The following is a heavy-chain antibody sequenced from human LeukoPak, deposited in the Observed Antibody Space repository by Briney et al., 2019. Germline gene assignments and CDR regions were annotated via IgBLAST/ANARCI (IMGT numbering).Heavy chain of an antibody. CDR3: ARYSSSWYMVFDY. CDR1: GGSISSSSYY. V-gene: IGHV4-39*07. CDR2: IYYSGST. D-gene: IGHD6-13*01. J-gene: IGHJ4*02. Sequence: SETLSLTCTVSGGSISSSSYYWGWIRQPPGKGLEWIGSIYYSGSTYYNPSLKSRVTISVDTSKNQFSLKLSSVTAADTAVYYCARYSSSWYMVFDYWGQGNPGHRLL.